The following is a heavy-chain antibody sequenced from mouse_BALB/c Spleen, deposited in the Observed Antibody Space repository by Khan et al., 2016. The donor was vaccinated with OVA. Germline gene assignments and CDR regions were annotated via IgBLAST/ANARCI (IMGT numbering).Heavy chain of an antibody. CDR1: GFTFTNYG. D-gene: IGHD2-14*01. J-gene: IGHJ4*01. V-gene: IGHV9-3-1*01. CDR2: INTYTGEP. CDR3: ARVGYNGTMDC. Sequence: QIQLVQSGPELKKPGEAVQISCKASGFTFTNYGMNWVKQAPGKDLKWMGWINTYTGEPTFADDFKGRFAFSLDTSASTAYLQINSLKNEDTATYFCARVGYNGTMDCWGQGTSVTVSA.